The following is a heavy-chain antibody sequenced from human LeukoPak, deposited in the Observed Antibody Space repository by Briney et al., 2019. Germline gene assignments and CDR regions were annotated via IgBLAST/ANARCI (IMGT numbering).Heavy chain of an antibody. J-gene: IGHJ5*02. CDR1: GYTFTSYG. D-gene: IGHD3-10*01. V-gene: IGHV1-18*01. CDR2: ISAYNGNT. Sequence: GASVKVSCKASGYTFTSYGISWVRQAPGQGLEWMGWISAYNGNTNYAQKLQGRVTMTTDTSTSTAYMELRSLRSDDTAVYYCASFTMVRGVIKNWFDPWGQGTLVTVSS. CDR3: ASFTMVRGVIKNWFDP.